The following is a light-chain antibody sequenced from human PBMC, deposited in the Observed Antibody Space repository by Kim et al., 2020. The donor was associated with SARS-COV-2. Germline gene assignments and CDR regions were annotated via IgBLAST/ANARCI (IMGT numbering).Light chain of an antibody. J-gene: IGLJ1*01. V-gene: IGLV3-1*01. CDR2: QDN. Sequence: SYELTQPPSVSVSPGQTASITCSGDKLGDKYACWYQQKPGQSPVLVIYQDNKRPSGIPERFSGSNSGNTATLTISGTQAMDEADYYCQAWDSSTAFFGTG. CDR3: QAWDSSTAF. CDR1: KLGDKY.